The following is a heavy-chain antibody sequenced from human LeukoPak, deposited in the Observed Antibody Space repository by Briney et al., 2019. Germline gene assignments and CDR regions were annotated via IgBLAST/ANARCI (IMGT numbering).Heavy chain of an antibody. D-gene: IGHD2-21*02. V-gene: IGHV1-69*13. Sequence: SVKVSCKASGYTFTGYYMHWVRQAPGQGLEWMGGIIPIFGTANYAQKFQGRVTITADESTTTAYMELSSLRSEDTAVYYCAKAPYCGGDCWRLFDYWGQGTLVTVSS. CDR3: AKAPYCGGDCWRLFDY. CDR1: GYTFTGYY. J-gene: IGHJ4*02. CDR2: IIPIFGTA.